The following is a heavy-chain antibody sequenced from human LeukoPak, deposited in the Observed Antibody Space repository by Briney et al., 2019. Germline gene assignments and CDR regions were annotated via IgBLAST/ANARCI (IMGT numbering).Heavy chain of an antibody. CDR2: IWYDGTNK. J-gene: IGHJ3*02. Sequence: GRSLRLSCVASGSTFSSYGMDWVRQAPGKGLEWVAVIWYDGTNKFYADSVKGRFTISRDNSKNTLYVQMNSLRAEDTAVYYCARLLGYCSGGNCAPGAFDIWGQGTMVTVSS. D-gene: IGHD2-15*01. CDR3: ARLLGYCSGGNCAPGAFDI. CDR1: GSTFSSYG. V-gene: IGHV3-33*01.